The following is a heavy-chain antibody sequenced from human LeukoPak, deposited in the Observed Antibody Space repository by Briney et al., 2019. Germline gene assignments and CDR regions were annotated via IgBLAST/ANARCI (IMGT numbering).Heavy chain of an antibody. V-gene: IGHV4-34*01. Sequence: PSETLSLTCAVYGESFSGHYWTWIPQPPGRGLEWIGEINHSGSTTSNPSLNNRVTISVDTSKNQFSLKLTSVTAADTAVYYCARPRYGSGSLDSWGQGTLVTVSS. CDR2: INHSGST. CDR1: GESFSGHY. D-gene: IGHD3-10*01. CDR3: ARPRYGSGSLDS. J-gene: IGHJ4*02.